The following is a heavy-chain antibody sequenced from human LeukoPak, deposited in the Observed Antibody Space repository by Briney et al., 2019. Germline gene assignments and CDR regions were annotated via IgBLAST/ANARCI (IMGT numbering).Heavy chain of an antibody. D-gene: IGHD3-22*01. J-gene: IGHJ5*02. CDR2: IKQDGSEK. CDR3: ARDRSGWFDP. Sequence: GGSLRLSCAASGFTFSDYYMSWIRQAPGKGLEWVANIKQDGSEKYYVDSVKGRFTISRDNAKNSLYLQMNSLRAEDTAAYYCARDRSGWFDPWGQGTLVTVSS. CDR1: GFTFSDYY. V-gene: IGHV3-7*03.